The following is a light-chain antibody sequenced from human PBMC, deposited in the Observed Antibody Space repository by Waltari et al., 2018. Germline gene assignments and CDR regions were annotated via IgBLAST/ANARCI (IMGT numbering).Light chain of an antibody. V-gene: IGLV2-23*02. CDR3: SSYAGDNRLI. J-gene: IGLJ2*01. CDR1: SNDVGYFDL. Sequence: QSALTQPASVSGSPGQSITISCTGTSNDVGYFDLVSWYQQPPGKAPKLLIYQVTKRPSEISYRFSGSKSGSTASLTISGLQSEDEADYYCSSYAGDNRLIFGGGTKVTVL. CDR2: QVT.